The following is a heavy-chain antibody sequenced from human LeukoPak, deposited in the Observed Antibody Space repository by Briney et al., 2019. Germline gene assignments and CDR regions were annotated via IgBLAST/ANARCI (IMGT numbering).Heavy chain of an antibody. Sequence: SETLSLTCTVSGGSISSSSYYWGWIRQPPGKGLEWIGSIFYSGSTYYNPSLKSRVTISLDTSKNQFSLKLSSVTAADTAVYFCARRRSFAYWGQGTLVTVSS. CDR1: GGSISSSSYY. V-gene: IGHV4-39*07. J-gene: IGHJ4*02. CDR2: IFYSGST. CDR3: ARRRSFAY.